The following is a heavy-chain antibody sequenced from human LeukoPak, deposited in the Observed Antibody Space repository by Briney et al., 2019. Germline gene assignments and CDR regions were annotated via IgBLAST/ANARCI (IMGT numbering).Heavy chain of an antibody. Sequence: PSETLSLTCAVYGGSFSGYYWSWIRQPPGKGLEWIGEINHSGSTNYNPSLKSRVTISVDTSKNQFSLKLSSVTAADTAVYYCARQGGYNSPLAYWGQGTLVTVSS. J-gene: IGHJ4*02. CDR3: ARQGGYNSPLAY. CDR1: GGSFSGYY. V-gene: IGHV4-34*01. D-gene: IGHD5-24*01. CDR2: INHSGST.